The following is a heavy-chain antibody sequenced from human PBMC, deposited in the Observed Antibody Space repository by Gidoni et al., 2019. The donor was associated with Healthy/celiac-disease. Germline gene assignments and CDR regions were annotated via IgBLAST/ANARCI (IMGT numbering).Heavy chain of an antibody. Sequence: QLQLQESGPGLVKPSETLSLTCTVSGGSISSSSYYWGWIRQPPGKGLEWIGSIYYSGSTYYNPSLKSRVTISVDTSKNQFSLKLSSVTAADTAVYYCARPQVGATEVFDYWGQGTLVTVSS. CDR3: ARPQVGATEVFDY. D-gene: IGHD1-26*01. V-gene: IGHV4-39*01. J-gene: IGHJ4*02. CDR2: IYYSGST. CDR1: GGSISSSSYY.